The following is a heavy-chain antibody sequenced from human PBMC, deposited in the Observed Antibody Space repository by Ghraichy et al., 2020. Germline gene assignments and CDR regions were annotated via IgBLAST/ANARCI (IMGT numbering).Heavy chain of an antibody. CDR3: ARDSGSYCSSTSCPADY. CDR1: GYTFTGYY. CDR2: INSNSGGT. D-gene: IGHD2-2*01. V-gene: IGHV1-2*02. J-gene: IGHJ4*02. Sequence: ASVKVSCKASGYTFTGYYMHWVRQAPGQGLEWMGWINSNSGGTNYAQKFQGRVTMTRDTSISTAYMELSRLRSDDTAVYYCARDSGSYCSSTSCPADYWGQGTLVTVSS.